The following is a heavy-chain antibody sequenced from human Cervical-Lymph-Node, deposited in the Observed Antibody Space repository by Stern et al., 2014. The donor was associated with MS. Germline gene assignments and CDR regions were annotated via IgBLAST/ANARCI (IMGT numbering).Heavy chain of an antibody. D-gene: IGHD6-19*01. Sequence: QVQLVQSGAEVKKPGASVKVSCKASGYNFTSYYIHWVRQAPGQGLEWMGITTPSGGSTSYAKKFQGRVTMTRDTSTNTVYMEQSTLRSEDTAVYYCAREVAGHRLGMMDVWGQGTTVTVSS. CDR3: AREVAGHRLGMMDV. CDR1: GYNFTSYY. CDR2: TTPSGGST. V-gene: IGHV1-46*01. J-gene: IGHJ6*02.